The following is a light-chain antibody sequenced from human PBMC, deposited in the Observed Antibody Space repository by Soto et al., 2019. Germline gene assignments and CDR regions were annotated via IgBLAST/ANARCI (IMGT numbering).Light chain of an antibody. J-gene: IGLJ2*01. CDR3: SSYAGTDRTLVF. Sequence: QSALTQPRSVSGSPGQSVTISCTGTSSDVGGYNYVSWYQQHPGKAPKLMIYEATKRPSGVSPRFSGSRSGNTASLTLSGLQAEDEAVYHCSSYAGTDRTLVFFGGGTKVTVL. CDR2: EAT. CDR1: SSDVGGYNY. V-gene: IGLV2-11*01.